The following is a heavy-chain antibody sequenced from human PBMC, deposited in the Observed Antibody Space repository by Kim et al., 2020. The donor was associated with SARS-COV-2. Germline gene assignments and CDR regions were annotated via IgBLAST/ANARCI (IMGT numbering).Heavy chain of an antibody. V-gene: IGHV4-39*07. D-gene: IGHD3-22*01. CDR1: GGSISSSSYY. Sequence: SQTLSLTCTVSGGSISSSSYYWGWIRQPPGEGLEWIGSIYYSGSTYYNPSLKSRVTISVDTSKNQFSLKLSSVTAADTAVYYCARDTIQLDYYDSSGYLYYFDYWGQGTLVTVSS. J-gene: IGHJ4*02. CDR2: IYYSGST. CDR3: ARDTIQLDYYDSSGYLYYFDY.